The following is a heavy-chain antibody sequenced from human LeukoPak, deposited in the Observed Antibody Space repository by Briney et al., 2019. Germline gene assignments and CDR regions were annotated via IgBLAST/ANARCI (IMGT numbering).Heavy chain of an antibody. CDR3: ARQFSGVTGSGGRYHFDY. CDR2: IWPGDSGT. D-gene: IGHD2-15*01. CDR1: GYSFTSHW. J-gene: IGHJ4*02. Sequence: GESLKISCKGSGYSFTSHWLAWVRQMPGKGLEWMGIIWPGDSGTRYSPSFQGQVTISADKSISTAYLQWSSLKASDTAMYYCARQFSGVTGSGGRYHFDYWGQGALVTVSS. V-gene: IGHV5-51*01.